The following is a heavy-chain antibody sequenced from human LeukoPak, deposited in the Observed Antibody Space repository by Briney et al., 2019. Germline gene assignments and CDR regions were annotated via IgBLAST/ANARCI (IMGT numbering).Heavy chain of an antibody. V-gene: IGHV1-69*02. CDR2: IIPILGIA. J-gene: IGHJ5*02. Sequence: SVKVSCKACGGTFSSYTISWVRQAPGQGLEWMGRIIPILGIANYAQKFQGRVTITADKSTSTAYMELSSLRSEDTAVYYCARTSLGITGTNWFDPWGQGTLVTVSS. D-gene: IGHD1-20*01. CDR1: GGTFSSYT. CDR3: ARTSLGITGTNWFDP.